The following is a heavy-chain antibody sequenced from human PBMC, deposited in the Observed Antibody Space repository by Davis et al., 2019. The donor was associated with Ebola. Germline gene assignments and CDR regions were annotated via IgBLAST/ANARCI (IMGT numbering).Heavy chain of an antibody. Sequence: GESLKISCAASRFTFSSYSMNWIRQAPGKGLEWVSYISTSSNTIYYADSVKGRFTVSRDNAKNSLYLQMNSLRAEDTAVYYCARYGGSGPIFWGQGTLVTVSS. CDR2: ISTSSNTI. CDR1: RFTFSSYS. D-gene: IGHD2-15*01. J-gene: IGHJ4*02. V-gene: IGHV3-48*04. CDR3: ARYGGSGPIF.